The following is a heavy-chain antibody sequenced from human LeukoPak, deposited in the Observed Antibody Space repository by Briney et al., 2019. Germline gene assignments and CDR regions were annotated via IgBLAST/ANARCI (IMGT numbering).Heavy chain of an antibody. V-gene: IGHV4-30-4*08. Sequence: SETLSLTCTVSGGSISSGDYYWSWIRQPPGKGLEWIGYIYYSGSTYYNPSLKSRVTISVDTSKNQFSLKLSSVTAADTAVYYCARDGKQLVQNYYYMDVWGKGTTVTVSS. D-gene: IGHD6-6*01. J-gene: IGHJ6*03. CDR1: GGSISSGDYY. CDR2: IYYSGST. CDR3: ARDGKQLVQNYYYMDV.